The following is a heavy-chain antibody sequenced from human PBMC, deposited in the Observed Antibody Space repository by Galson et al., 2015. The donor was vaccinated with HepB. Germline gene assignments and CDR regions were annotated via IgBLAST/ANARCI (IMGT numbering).Heavy chain of an antibody. CDR3: ARVPRQLCSSTSCYYYYMDV. J-gene: IGHJ6*03. V-gene: IGHV1-69*04. Sequence: SVKVSCKASGGTFSSYDISWVRQAPGQGLEWMGRIIPILGLANYAQKFQGRVTITADKSTSTAYMELSSLRSEDTAVYYCARVPRQLCSSTSCYYYYMDVWGKGTTVTVSS. CDR1: GGTFSSYD. D-gene: IGHD2-2*01. CDR2: IIPILGLA.